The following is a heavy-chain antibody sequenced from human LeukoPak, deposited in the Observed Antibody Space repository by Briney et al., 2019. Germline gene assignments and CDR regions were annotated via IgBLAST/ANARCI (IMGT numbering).Heavy chain of an antibody. Sequence: SETLSLTCTVSGGSIRDNEYYWSGRRQPPGRGREWLGNIYYTGSTSYNPSLKSRLTFSIDTSNNQFFLHLSSVTAADTAVYYCARENYCTNGVCWAFDPWGQGALVTVSS. D-gene: IGHD2-8*01. CDR2: IYYTGST. V-gene: IGHV4-39*07. CDR3: ARENYCTNGVCWAFDP. J-gene: IGHJ5*02. CDR1: GGSIRDNEYY.